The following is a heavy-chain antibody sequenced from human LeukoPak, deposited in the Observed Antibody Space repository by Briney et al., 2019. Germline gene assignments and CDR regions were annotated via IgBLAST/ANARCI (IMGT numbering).Heavy chain of an antibody. CDR1: GGTFSGYA. CDR2: IIPIFGTA. D-gene: IGHD3-22*01. J-gene: IGHJ4*02. CDR3: ARGSPYYYDSSGLRFDY. V-gene: IGHV1-69*05. Sequence: SVKVSCKASGGTFSGYAISWVRQAPGQGLEWMGGIIPIFGTANYAQKSQGRVTITTDESTSTAYMELSSLRSEDTAVYYCARGSPYYYDSSGLRFDYWGEGTLVTVSS.